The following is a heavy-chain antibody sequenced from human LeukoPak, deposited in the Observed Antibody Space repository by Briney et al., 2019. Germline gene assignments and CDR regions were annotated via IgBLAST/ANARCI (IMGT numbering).Heavy chain of an antibody. CDR3: ARQTGSGLFILP. V-gene: IGHV4-34*01. CDR1: GGSFSGYN. CDR2: ISHNGIT. J-gene: IGHJ4*02. Sequence: SETLSLTCAVYGGSFSGYNWNWIRQTPGKGLEWIGEISHNGITNYNPALKSRVTLSVDTSKNQISLKLVSVTAADTAVYYCARQTGSGLFILPGGQGTLVTVSS. D-gene: IGHD3/OR15-3a*01.